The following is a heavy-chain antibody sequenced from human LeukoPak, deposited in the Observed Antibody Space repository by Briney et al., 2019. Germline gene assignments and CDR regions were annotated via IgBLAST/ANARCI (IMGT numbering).Heavy chain of an antibody. CDR3: AKARDYYYYYYMDV. CDR2: ISGSGGST. Sequence: GGSLRLSCAASGFTFSSYAMHWVRQAPGKGLEWVSGISGSGGSTYYADSVKGRFTISRDNSKNTLFLQMNSLRAEDTAVYYCAKARDYYYYYYMDVWGKGTTVTVSS. J-gene: IGHJ6*03. CDR1: GFTFSSYA. V-gene: IGHV3-23*01.